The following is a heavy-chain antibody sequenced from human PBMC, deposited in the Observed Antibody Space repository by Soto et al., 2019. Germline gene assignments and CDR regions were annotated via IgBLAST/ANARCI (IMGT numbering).Heavy chain of an antibody. CDR3: ARCSYSSSWYGGNWFDP. D-gene: IGHD6-13*01. V-gene: IGHV4-39*01. Sequence: SETLSLTCTVSGGSISSSSYYRGWIRQPPGKGLEWIGSIYYSGSTYYNPSLKSRVTISVDTSKNQFSLKLSSVTAADTAVYYCARCSYSSSWYGGNWFDPWGQGTLVTVSS. CDR2: IYYSGST. CDR1: GGSISSSSYY. J-gene: IGHJ5*02.